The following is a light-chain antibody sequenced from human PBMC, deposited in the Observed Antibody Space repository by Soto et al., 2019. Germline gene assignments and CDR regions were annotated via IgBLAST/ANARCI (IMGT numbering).Light chain of an antibody. CDR1: QSIRSN. V-gene: IGKV3-15*01. CDR2: GAS. Sequence: EIVMTQSPDTLSVSPGEGATLSCRVSQSIRSNLAWYQQRPGRAPRLLMYGASTRADGIPARFTGSGSGTEFTLTISSLQPEDFAIYYCQQLNSYPLTFGGGTKVDIK. J-gene: IGKJ4*01. CDR3: QQLNSYPLT.